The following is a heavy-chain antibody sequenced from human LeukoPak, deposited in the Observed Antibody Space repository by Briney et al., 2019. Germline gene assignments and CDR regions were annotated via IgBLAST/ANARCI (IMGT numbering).Heavy chain of an antibody. V-gene: IGHV4-34*01. Sequence: PSETLSLTCAVYGGSFSGYYWSWSREPPGTGLEWSGEINHSGSTNYNPSLKSLVTISVDTSKNQFSLKLSSVTAADTAVYCCARGGQGQRKDENFYDSSGYPDFNYWGQGTLVTVSS. CDR2: INHSGST. D-gene: IGHD3-22*01. CDR1: GGSFSGYY. J-gene: IGHJ4*02. CDR3: ARGGQGQRKDENFYDSSGYPDFNY.